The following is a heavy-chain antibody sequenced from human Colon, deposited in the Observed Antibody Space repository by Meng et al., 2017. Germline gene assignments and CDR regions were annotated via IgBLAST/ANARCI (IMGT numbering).Heavy chain of an antibody. J-gene: IGHJ4*02. CDR2: IYRSGST. CDR1: GGSISSGGYY. Sequence: VQLQESGPGLVKPSQTPSLTCTVSGGSISSGGYYWTWIRQHPGKGLEWIGEIYRSGSTNYNPSLKSRVTISIDTSKNEFSLKLTSVTAADTALYYCARRVQYSSGYYYFDFWGQGTLVTVSS. V-gene: IGHV4-31*03. CDR3: ARRVQYSSGYYYFDF. D-gene: IGHD3-22*01.